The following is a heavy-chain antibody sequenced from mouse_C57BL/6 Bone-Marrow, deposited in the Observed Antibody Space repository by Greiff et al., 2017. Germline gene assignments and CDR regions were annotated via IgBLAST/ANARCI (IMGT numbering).Heavy chain of an antibody. Sequence: QVQLQQSGAELVMPGASVKLSCKASGYTFTSYWMHWVKQRPGQGLEWIGEIDPSDSYTNYNQKFKGKSTLTVDKSSSTAYMQLSSLPSEDSAVXYCARMGYYYGSSFYWYFDVWGTGTTVTVSS. CDR3: ARMGYYYGSSFYWYFDV. CDR1: GYTFTSYW. D-gene: IGHD1-1*01. J-gene: IGHJ1*03. CDR2: IDPSDSYT. V-gene: IGHV1-69*01.